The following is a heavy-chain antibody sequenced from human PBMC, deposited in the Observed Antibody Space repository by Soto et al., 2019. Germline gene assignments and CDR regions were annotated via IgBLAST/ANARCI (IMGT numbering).Heavy chain of an antibody. V-gene: IGHV4-59*01. Sequence: WETLSLTCTVSGGSISSYYWSWIRQPPGKGLGWIGYIYYSGSTNYNPSLKSRVTISVDTSKNQFSLKLSSVTAADTAVYYCARDARYYYYGMDVWGQGTTVTVSS. CDR3: ARDARYYYYGMDV. CDR1: GGSISSYY. CDR2: IYYSGST. J-gene: IGHJ6*02.